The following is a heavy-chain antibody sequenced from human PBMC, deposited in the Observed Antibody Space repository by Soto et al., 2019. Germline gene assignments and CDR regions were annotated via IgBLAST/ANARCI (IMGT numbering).Heavy chain of an antibody. J-gene: IGHJ4*02. D-gene: IGHD1-26*01. V-gene: IGHV1-69*01. Sequence: QVQLVQSGAEVKKPGSSVKVSCKASGGTFSSYSINWVRRAPGQVLEWMGEIIPIFGTANYAQKFQGRVTITAVESTITAYMELSSLRSEDTAVYYCARDGGRHSGGIDYWGQGTLVTVSS. CDR1: GGTFSSYS. CDR2: IIPIFGTA. CDR3: ARDGGRHSGGIDY.